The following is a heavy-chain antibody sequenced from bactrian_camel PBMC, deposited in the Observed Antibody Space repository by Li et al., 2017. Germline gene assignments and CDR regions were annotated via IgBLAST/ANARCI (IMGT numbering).Heavy chain of an antibody. Sequence: QLVESGGGLVQPGGSLRLSCATSGFTFSSTYMSWVRQAPGKGLEWVSIINTDGGYTYYADSVKGRSTISRDNAKNTLYLQMNSLKPEDMAMYYCIAGTGGMYNYWGQGTQVTVS. D-gene: IGHD6*01. CDR2: INTDGGYT. CDR3: IAGTGGMYNY. J-gene: IGHJ4*01. CDR1: GFTFSSTY. V-gene: IGHV3S28*01.